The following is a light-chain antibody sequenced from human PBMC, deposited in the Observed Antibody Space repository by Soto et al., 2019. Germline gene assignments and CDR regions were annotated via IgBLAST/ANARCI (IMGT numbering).Light chain of an antibody. Sequence: QAVVTQPASVSGSPGQSIAISCTGTSSDVGGYNYVAWYQQHPGKGPKLMIFDVSDRPSGVSNRFSGSKSGNTASLTISGLQAEDEADYYCSSYTTSSTLVFGGGTKLTVL. CDR3: SSYTTSSTLV. CDR2: DVS. V-gene: IGLV2-14*01. CDR1: SSDVGGYNY. J-gene: IGLJ3*02.